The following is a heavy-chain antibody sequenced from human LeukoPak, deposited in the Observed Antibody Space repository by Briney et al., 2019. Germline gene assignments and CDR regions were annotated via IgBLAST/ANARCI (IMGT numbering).Heavy chain of an antibody. D-gene: IGHD2-15*01. CDR2: INPNSGGT. CDR3: ARDGDPRYSEPYNWFDP. J-gene: IGHJ5*02. Sequence: ASVKVSCKASGYTFTGYYMHLVPQAPGQGLEWMGWINPNSGGTNYAQKFQGRVTMTRDTSISTAYMELSRLRSDDTAVYYCARDGDPRYSEPYNWFDPWGQGTLVTVSS. CDR1: GYTFTGYY. V-gene: IGHV1-2*02.